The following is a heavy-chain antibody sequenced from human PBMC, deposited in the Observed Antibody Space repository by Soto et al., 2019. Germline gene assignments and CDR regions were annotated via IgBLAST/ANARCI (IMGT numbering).Heavy chain of an antibody. V-gene: IGHV3-48*03. J-gene: IGHJ1*01. CDR2: ISGSGSTI. CDR1: GFTFSSHE. Sequence: AGGSLRLSCEATGFTFSSHEMNWIRQTPGKRLEWIAKISGSGSTINYADSVKGRFTISRDNVQRTLHLQMDSLRVEDTGVYYCARGGVYWRRGTLVTVSS. CDR3: ARGGVY. D-gene: IGHD2-8*01.